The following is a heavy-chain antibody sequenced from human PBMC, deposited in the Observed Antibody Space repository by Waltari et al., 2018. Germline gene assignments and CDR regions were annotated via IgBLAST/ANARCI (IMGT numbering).Heavy chain of an antibody. CDR3: AREYYTHFDY. J-gene: IGHJ4*02. CDR1: GFNFSSYS. D-gene: IGHD3-10*01. CDR2: ISSSSSTV. V-gene: IGHV3-48*01. Sequence: EVHLVQSGGGLVQPGGSLRLSWGASGFNFSSYSLDWFRQAPGKGLEWVSYISSSSSTVYYADSVKGRFTISRDNAKNSLYLQMNSLRAEDTAVYYCAREYYTHFDYWGQGTLVTVSS.